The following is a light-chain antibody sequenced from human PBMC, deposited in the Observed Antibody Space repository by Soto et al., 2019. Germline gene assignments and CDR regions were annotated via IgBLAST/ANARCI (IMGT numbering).Light chain of an antibody. CDR2: DAS. J-gene: IGKJ1*01. Sequence: IVLGQSSCPLCFVPGERATPPPRASQSVSSYLAWYQQKPGQAPRLLIYDASNRATGIPARFSGSGSGTDFTLTISSLEPEDFAVYYCQQYGSSPQTFGQGTKVDIK. CDR1: QSVSSY. V-gene: IGKV3-11*01. CDR3: QQYGSSPQT.